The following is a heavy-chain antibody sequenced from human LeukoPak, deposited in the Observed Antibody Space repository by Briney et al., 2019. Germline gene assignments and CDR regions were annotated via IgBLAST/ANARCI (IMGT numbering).Heavy chain of an antibody. CDR3: ARAPFSGRGTFDP. Sequence: SGKVSCKASGCTFSSYAISWVRQAPGQGLEWVGRIIPILGMSNYAQKFQGRVTITADKSTSTAYMELSSLRSEDTAVYYCARAPFSGRGTFDPWGQGTLVTVSS. D-gene: IGHD1-14*01. CDR1: GCTFSSYA. V-gene: IGHV1-69*04. CDR2: IIPILGMS. J-gene: IGHJ5*02.